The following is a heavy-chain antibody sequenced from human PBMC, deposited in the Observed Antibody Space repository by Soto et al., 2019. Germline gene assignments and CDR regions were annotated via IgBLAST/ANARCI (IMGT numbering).Heavy chain of an antibody. J-gene: IGHJ6*02. CDR3: AKVYCSSTSCSYYYYYYGMDV. CDR2: ISGSGGST. D-gene: IGHD2-2*01. CDR1: GFTFSSYA. V-gene: IGHV3-23*01. Sequence: GGSLRLSCAASGFTFSSYAMSSVRQAPGKGLEWVSAISGSGGSTYYADSVKRRYTTSRDNSKNTLYLQMNSLRAEDTAVYYCAKVYCSSTSCSYYYYYYGMDVWGQGT.